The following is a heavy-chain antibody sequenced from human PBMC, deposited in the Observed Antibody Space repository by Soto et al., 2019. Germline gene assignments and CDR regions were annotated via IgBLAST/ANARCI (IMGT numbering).Heavy chain of an antibody. CDR3: AKVVFRLYCISPSCPLDYYYYGMDV. J-gene: IGHJ6*02. D-gene: IGHD2-2*01. V-gene: IGHV3-30*02. CDR2: IWYDGSNK. CDR1: GFTFSSYG. Sequence: GGSLRLSCAASGFTFSSYGMHWVRQAPGKGLEWVAVIWYDGSNKYYADSVKGRFTISRGNSKNTLYLQMNSLRTEDTAVYYCAKVVFRLYCISPSCPLDYYYYGMDVWGQGATVTVSS.